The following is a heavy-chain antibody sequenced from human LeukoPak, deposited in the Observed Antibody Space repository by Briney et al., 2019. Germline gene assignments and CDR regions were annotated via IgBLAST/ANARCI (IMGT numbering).Heavy chain of an antibody. D-gene: IGHD1-1*01. V-gene: IGHV1-46*01. CDR2: INPSGGST. Sequence: ASVKVSRKASGYTFTSYYMHWVRQAPGQGLEWMGIINPSGGSTSYAQKFQGRVTMTTDTSTSTAYMELRSLRSDDTAVYYCARDPGGWEPYYFDYWGQGTLVTVSS. CDR1: GYTFTSYY. J-gene: IGHJ4*02. CDR3: ARDPGGWEPYYFDY.